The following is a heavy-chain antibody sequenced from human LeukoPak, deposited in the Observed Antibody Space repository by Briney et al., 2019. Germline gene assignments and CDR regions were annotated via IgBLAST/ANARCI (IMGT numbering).Heavy chain of an antibody. CDR3: AREYQLLGTVYNYFDP. CDR1: GYTFTGYY. D-gene: IGHD2-2*01. CDR2: INPNNGGT. V-gene: IGHV1-2*02. J-gene: IGHJ5*02. Sequence: GASVKVSCKASGYTFTGYYMHWVRQAPGQGLEWMGWINPNNGGTNYAQKFQGRVTMTRDTSISTAYMVLSRLRSDDTAVYYCAREYQLLGTVYNYFDPWGQGTLVTVSS.